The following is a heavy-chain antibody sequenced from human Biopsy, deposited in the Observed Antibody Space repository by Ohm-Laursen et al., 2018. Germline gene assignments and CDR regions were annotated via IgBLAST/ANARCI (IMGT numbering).Heavy chain of an antibody. V-gene: IGHV3-9*01. J-gene: IGHJ6*02. CDR2: IRRNSAFI. CDR3: ARDRGGARYGMDV. CDR1: GFTFDDYG. Sequence: SLRLSCSATGFTFDDYGTHWVRQPPGKGLEGVPGIRRNSAFIDYADSARGRFIISRDNARRFLFLQMNNLKSEDTAFYYCARDRGGARYGMDVWGRGTTVTVSS. D-gene: IGHD1-26*01.